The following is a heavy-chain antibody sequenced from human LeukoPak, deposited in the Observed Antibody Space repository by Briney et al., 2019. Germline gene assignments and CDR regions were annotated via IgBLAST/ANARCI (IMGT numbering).Heavy chain of an antibody. CDR1: GGTFSSYA. Sequence: ASVKVSCKASGGTFSSYAISWVRQAPGQGLEWMGGIIPIFGTANYAQKLQGRVTMTTDTSTSTAYMELRSLRSDDTAVYYCARDEGYCSSTSCYRAFDYWGQGTLVTVSS. CDR2: IIPIFGTA. CDR3: ARDEGYCSSTSCYRAFDY. V-gene: IGHV1-69*05. J-gene: IGHJ4*02. D-gene: IGHD2-2*02.